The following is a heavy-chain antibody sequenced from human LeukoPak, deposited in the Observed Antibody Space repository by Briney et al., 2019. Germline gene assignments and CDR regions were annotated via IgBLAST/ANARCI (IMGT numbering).Heavy chain of an antibody. V-gene: IGHV1-2*02. CDR3: ARGGDIVVVPAAPRSNFDY. CDR1: GYTFTGYY. Sequence: VASVKVSCKASGYTFTGYYMHWVRQAPGQGLEWMGWINPNSGGTNYAQKFQGRVTMTRDTSISTAYMELSRLRSDDTAVYYCARGGDIVVVPAAPRSNFDYWGQGTLVTVSS. CDR2: INPNSGGT. D-gene: IGHD2-2*01. J-gene: IGHJ4*02.